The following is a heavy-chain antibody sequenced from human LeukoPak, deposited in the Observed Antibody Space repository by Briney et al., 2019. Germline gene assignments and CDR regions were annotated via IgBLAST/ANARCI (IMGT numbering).Heavy chain of an antibody. J-gene: IGHJ3*02. D-gene: IGHD2-2*02. Sequence: PSETLSLTCTVSGGSISSGDYYWSWVRQPPGKGLEWIGYIYHSGSTYYNPSLKSRVTISVDTSKNQFSLKLSSVTAADTAVYYCARMGEGYCSSTSCYSDAFDIWGQGTMVTVSS. CDR1: GGSISSGDYY. V-gene: IGHV4-30-4*01. CDR2: IYHSGST. CDR3: ARMGEGYCSSTSCYSDAFDI.